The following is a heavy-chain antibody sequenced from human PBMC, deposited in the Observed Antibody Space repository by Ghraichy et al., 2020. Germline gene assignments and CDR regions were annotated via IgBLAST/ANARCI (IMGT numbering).Heavy chain of an antibody. J-gene: IGHJ5*02. CDR3: ATLGRYCSSSSCLQWNWFDP. Sequence: GSLRLSCTVSGYPISSGYYWGWIRQAPGQGLEWIGSMYHTGSAYYNPSLKSRVTISVDTSKNQFSLKLNSVTAADTAVYYCATLGRYCSSSSCLQWNWFDPWGQGTLVTVSS. V-gene: IGHV4-38-2*02. CDR1: GYPISSGYY. CDR2: MYHTGSA. D-gene: IGHD2-2*01.